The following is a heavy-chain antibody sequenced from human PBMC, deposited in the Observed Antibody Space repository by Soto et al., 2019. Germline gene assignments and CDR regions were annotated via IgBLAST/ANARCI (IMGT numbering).Heavy chain of an antibody. CDR2: FDPEDGET. D-gene: IGHD6-13*01. Sequence: ASVKVSCKVSGYTLTELSMHWVRQAPGKGLEWMGGFDPEDGETIYAQKFQGRVTMTEDTSTDTAYMELSSLRSEDTAVYYCATPTNTPYSSSSRSYYFEYWGQGTLVTVSS. CDR1: GYTLTELS. CDR3: ATPTNTPYSSSSRSYYFEY. J-gene: IGHJ4*02. V-gene: IGHV1-24*01.